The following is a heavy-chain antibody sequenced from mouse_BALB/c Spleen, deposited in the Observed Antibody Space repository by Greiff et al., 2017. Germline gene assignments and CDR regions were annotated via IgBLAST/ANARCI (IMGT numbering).Heavy chain of an antibody. Sequence: QVQLQQSGPGLVAPSQSLSITCTVSGFSLTSYGVHWVRQPPGKGLEWLGVIWAGGSPNYNSALMSRLSISKDNSKSQVFLKMNSLQTDDTAMYYCASPYYYGSSYVAYWGQGTLVTVSA. V-gene: IGHV2-9*02. D-gene: IGHD1-1*01. CDR3: ASPYYYGSSYVAY. CDR1: GFSLTSYG. CDR2: IWAGGSP. J-gene: IGHJ3*01.